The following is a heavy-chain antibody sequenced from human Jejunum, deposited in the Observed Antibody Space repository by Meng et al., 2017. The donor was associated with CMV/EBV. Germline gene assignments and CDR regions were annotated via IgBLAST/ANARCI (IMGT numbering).Heavy chain of an antibody. D-gene: IGHD6-19*01. CDR3: ARDLAVGRIWFDP. CDR1: GFTLSNSW. V-gene: IGHV3-33*08. Sequence: SGFTLSNSWMHWVRQGPGKGLGWVAVIWYHGRDMYYADSVKGRFTISRDDSKSTLYLQMNSLRVEDTAVYYCARDLAVGRIWFDPWGQGTQVTVSS. CDR2: IWYHGRDM. J-gene: IGHJ5*02.